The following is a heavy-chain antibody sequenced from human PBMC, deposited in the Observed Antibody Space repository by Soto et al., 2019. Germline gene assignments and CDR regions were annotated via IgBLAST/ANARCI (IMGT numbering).Heavy chain of an antibody. Sequence: QVQLVESGGGVVQPGRSLRLSCAASGFTFSSYGMHWVRQAPGKGLEWVAVISYDGSNKYYADSVKGRFTISRDNSKNTLYLQMNSLRAEDTAVYYCAKEPQYYYDSSGWGMCLDYWGQGTLVTVSS. CDR2: ISYDGSNK. J-gene: IGHJ4*02. V-gene: IGHV3-30*18. D-gene: IGHD3-22*01. CDR1: GFTFSSYG. CDR3: AKEPQYYYDSSGWGMCLDY.